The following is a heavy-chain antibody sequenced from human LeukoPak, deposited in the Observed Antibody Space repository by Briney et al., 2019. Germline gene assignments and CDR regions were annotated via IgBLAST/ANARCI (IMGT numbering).Heavy chain of an antibody. CDR2: INHSGST. CDR3: ARIPPRRMYYYDSSGYP. D-gene: IGHD3-22*01. CDR1: GGSFSGYY. V-gene: IGHV4-34*01. J-gene: IGHJ5*02. Sequence: SETLSLTCAVYGGSFSGYYWSWIRQPPGKGLEWIGEINHSGSTNYNPSLKSRVTISVDTSKNQFSLKLSSVTAADTAVYYCARIPPRRMYYYDSSGYPWGQGTLVTVSS.